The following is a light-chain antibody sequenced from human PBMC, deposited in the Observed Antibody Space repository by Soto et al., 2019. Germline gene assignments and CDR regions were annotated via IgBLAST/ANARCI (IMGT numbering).Light chain of an antibody. Sequence: QSALTQPASVSGSLGQAITISCTGPSSDVGGYNLVSWYQQHPGKAPKLMIYEVTKRPSGVSNRFSASKSGDTASLTISGLQAEDEADYYCCSYAGTSSYAFGTGTKVTVL. J-gene: IGLJ1*01. CDR3: CSYAGTSSYA. CDR2: EVT. V-gene: IGLV2-23*02. CDR1: SSDVGGYNL.